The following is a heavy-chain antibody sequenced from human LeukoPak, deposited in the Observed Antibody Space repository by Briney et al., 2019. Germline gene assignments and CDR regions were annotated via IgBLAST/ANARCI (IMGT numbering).Heavy chain of an antibody. D-gene: IGHD5-24*01. Sequence: TPSETLSLTCTVSGGSISSYCWTWIRQPAGKGLEWIGRIYTSGSTNYNPSLKSRVTISVDKSKNQFSLKLSSVTAADTAVYYCARDVEMAIWGQGTMVTVSS. CDR1: GGSISSYC. J-gene: IGHJ3*02. CDR3: ARDVEMAI. V-gene: IGHV4-4*07. CDR2: IYTSGST.